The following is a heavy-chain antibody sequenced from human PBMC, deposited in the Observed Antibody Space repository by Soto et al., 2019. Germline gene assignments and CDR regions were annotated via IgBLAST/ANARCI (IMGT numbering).Heavy chain of an antibody. CDR1: GYTFTSYA. D-gene: IGHD3-16*01. J-gene: IGHJ5*02. CDR3: ARGYGGPIGWFDP. CDR2: INAGNGNT. Sequence: QVQLVQSGAEVKKPGASVKVSCKASGYTFTSYAMHWVRQAPGQRLEWMGWINAGNGNTKYSQKFQGRVTITRDTSASTAYMELSSLRSEDTSVYYCARGYGGPIGWFDPWGQGTLVTVSS. V-gene: IGHV1-3*01.